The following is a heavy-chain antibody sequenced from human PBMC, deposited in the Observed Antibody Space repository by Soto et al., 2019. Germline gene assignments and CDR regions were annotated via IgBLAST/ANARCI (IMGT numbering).Heavy chain of an antibody. CDR3: ARYCRSTTCSF. CDR1: GFTFSTYW. CDR2: LNQDGSEK. J-gene: IGHJ4*02. Sequence: EEQLVESGGGLVQPGASLRLSCAASGFTFSTYWMSWVRQAPGKGLEWVANLNQDGSEKYYVDSVKGRFTISRDNAKNSLYLQMNSLRAEDTAVYYSARYCRSTTCSFWGQGTLVTVSS. D-gene: IGHD2-2*01. V-gene: IGHV3-7*01.